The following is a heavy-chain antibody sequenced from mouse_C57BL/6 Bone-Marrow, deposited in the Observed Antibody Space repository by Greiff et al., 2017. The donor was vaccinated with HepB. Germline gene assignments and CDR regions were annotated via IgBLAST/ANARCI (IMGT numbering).Heavy chain of an antibody. CDR1: GFTFSSYA. Sequence: EVMLVESGEGLVKPGGSLKLSCAASGFTFSSYAMSWVRQTPEKRLEWVAYISSGGDYIYYVDTVKGRFTISRDNARNTLYLQMSSLKSEDTAMYYCTRDYYGSPGWYFDVWGTGTTVTVSS. CDR3: TRDYYGSPGWYFDV. J-gene: IGHJ1*03. CDR2: ISSGGDYI. V-gene: IGHV5-9-1*02. D-gene: IGHD1-1*01.